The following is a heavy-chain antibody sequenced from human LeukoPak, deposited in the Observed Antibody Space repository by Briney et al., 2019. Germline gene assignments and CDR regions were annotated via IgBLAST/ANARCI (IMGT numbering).Heavy chain of an antibody. CDR1: GGSISSHY. D-gene: IGHD3-3*02. CDR3: ARTFLEWLWDAFDI. J-gene: IGHJ3*02. CDR2: IYYSGST. Sequence: SETLSLTCTVSGGSISSHYWSWIRQPPGKGLEWIGYIYYSGSTNYNPSLKSRVTISVDTSKNQFSLKLSSVTAADTAVYYCARTFLEWLWDAFDIWGQGTMVTVSS. V-gene: IGHV4-59*11.